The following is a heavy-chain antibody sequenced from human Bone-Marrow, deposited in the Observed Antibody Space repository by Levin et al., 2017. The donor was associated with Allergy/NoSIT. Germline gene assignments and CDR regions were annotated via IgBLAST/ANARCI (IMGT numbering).Heavy chain of an antibody. Sequence: PSASVKVSCEGSGYSFSQYWIGWVRQMPGRGLELVGVIYPGDSDTRYSPSFQGHVTISADTSSSTAYLQWRSLKASDTAMYYCAASVVVVASATQVDGFDFWGQGTMVTVSS. J-gene: IGHJ3*01. CDR2: IYPGDSDT. CDR3: AASVVVVASATQVDGFDF. V-gene: IGHV5-51*01. CDR1: GYSFSQYW. D-gene: IGHD2-15*01.